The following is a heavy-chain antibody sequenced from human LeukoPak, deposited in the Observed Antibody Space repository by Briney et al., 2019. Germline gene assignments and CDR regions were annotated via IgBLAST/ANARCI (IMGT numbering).Heavy chain of an antibody. CDR1: GYTFTSYG. D-gene: IGHD2-15*01. J-gene: IGHJ3*02. CDR2: ISAYNGNT. V-gene: IGHV1-18*01. Sequence: RASVKVSCKASGYTFTSYGISWERQAPGQGLEWMGWISAYNGNTNYAQKLQGRVTMTTDTSTSTAYMELRSLRSDDTAVYYCASPVKYCSGGSCYSGAFDIWGQGTMVTVSS. CDR3: ASPVKYCSGGSCYSGAFDI.